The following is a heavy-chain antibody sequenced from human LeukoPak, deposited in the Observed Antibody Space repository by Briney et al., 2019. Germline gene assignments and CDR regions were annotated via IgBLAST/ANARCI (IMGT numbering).Heavy chain of an antibody. Sequence: SETLSLTCTVSGGSISSGDYCWSWIRQPPGEGLEWIGYIYYSGSAYYNPSLRSRVTISVDTSKNQFSLKLNSVTAADTAVYYCARVAAATTNPRFDYWGQGTLVTVSS. D-gene: IGHD5-24*01. CDR3: ARVAAATTNPRFDY. V-gene: IGHV4-30-4*01. J-gene: IGHJ4*02. CDR1: GGSISSGDYC. CDR2: IYYSGSA.